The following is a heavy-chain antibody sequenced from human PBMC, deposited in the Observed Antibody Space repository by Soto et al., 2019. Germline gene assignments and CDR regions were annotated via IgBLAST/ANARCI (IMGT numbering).Heavy chain of an antibody. CDR3: ARDLGSGGDSDY. J-gene: IGHJ4*02. CDR2: VSHSGIT. D-gene: IGHD3-10*01. V-gene: IGHV4-38-2*02. Sequence: CIVFWFTIGDLFYRGLIQQPPGKGLEWIASVSHSGITHYNPSLKSRLTISLDTSKNQFSLRLTSVTAADTAVYYCARDLGSGGDSDYWGQGTLVTVSS. CDR1: WFTIGDLFY.